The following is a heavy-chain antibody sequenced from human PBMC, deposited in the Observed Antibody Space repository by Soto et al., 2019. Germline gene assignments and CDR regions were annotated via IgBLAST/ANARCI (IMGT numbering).Heavy chain of an antibody. J-gene: IGHJ4*02. CDR3: ARSRSPVFYDFWSGYYSPDY. CDR1: GGTFSSYA. CDR2: IIPIFGTA. V-gene: IGHV1-69*13. Sequence: SVKVSCKASGGTFSSYAISCVLQAPGQGLEWMGGIIPIFGTANYAQKFQGRVTITADESTSTAYMELSSLRSEDTAVYYCARSRSPVFYDFWSGYYSPDYWGQGTLVTVS. D-gene: IGHD3-3*01.